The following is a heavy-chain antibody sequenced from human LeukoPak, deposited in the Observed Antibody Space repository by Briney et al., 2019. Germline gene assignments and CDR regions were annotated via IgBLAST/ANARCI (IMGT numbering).Heavy chain of an antibody. CDR2: IKHDGSEK. CDR1: TFTFSNYW. Sequence: GGSLRLSCAASTFTFSNYWMNWVRQAPGKGLEWVATIKHDGSEKHYVDSVEGRFTISRDNAMNSLYLQMYSLRAEDTAVYYCARDRGLSGYDLCDYWGQGTLVTVSS. D-gene: IGHD5-12*01. V-gene: IGHV3-7*01. CDR3: ARDRGLSGYDLCDY. J-gene: IGHJ4*02.